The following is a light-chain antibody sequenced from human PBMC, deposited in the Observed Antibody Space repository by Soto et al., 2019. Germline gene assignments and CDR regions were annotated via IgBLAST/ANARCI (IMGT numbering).Light chain of an antibody. V-gene: IGKV3-20*01. Sequence: EIVLTQSPGSLSLSPGERATLSCRASQSVSSYLAWYQQKLGQAPRLLIYGASSRASGIPDRFSGSGSGTDFTLTISRLEPEDFAVYYCQQYNSPPRTFGQGTKVDIK. CDR3: QQYNSPPRT. J-gene: IGKJ1*01. CDR1: QSVSSY. CDR2: GAS.